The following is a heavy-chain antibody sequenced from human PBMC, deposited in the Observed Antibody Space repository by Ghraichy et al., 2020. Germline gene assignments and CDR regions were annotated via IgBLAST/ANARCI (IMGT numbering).Heavy chain of an antibody. CDR3: ARVDCGGDCGHYYYYYYGMDV. Sequence: SETLSLTCAVSGGSISSSGHSWSWIRQPPGKGLEWIANIYHSGSTYYNPSLESRVSISVDRSKNQFSLKLSSVTAADTAAYYCARVDCGGDCGHYYYYYYGMDVWGQGTTVTVSS. CDR1: GGSISSSGHS. V-gene: IGHV4-30-2*01. CDR2: IYHSGST. J-gene: IGHJ6*02. D-gene: IGHD2-21*02.